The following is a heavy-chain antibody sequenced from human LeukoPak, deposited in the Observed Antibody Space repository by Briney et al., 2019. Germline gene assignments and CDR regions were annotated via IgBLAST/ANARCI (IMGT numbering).Heavy chain of an antibody. CDR3: AAFSVDTVMADGFDI. J-gene: IGHJ3*02. V-gene: IGHV4-59*01. CDR1: GGSISSYY. CDR2: IYYSGST. D-gene: IGHD5-18*01. Sequence: PSETLSLTCTVSGGSISSYYWSWIRQPPGKGLEWIGYIYYSGSTNYNPSLKSRVTISADMSKNQFSLKLSSVTAADTAVYYCAAFSVDTVMADGFDIWGQGTMVTVSS.